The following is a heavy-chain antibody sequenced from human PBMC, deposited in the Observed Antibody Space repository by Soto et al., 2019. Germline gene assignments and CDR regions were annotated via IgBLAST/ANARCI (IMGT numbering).Heavy chain of an antibody. D-gene: IGHD3-22*01. CDR2: IYYSGST. CDR1: GGSISSYY. CDR3: ARVGAYDSSGYYFPFDY. V-gene: IGHV4-59*01. Sequence: LSLTCTVSGGSISSYYWSWIRQPPGKGLEWIGYIYYSGSTNYNPSLKSRVTISVDTSKNQFSLKLSSVTAADTAVYYCARVGAYDSSGYYFPFDYWGQGTLVTVSS. J-gene: IGHJ4*02.